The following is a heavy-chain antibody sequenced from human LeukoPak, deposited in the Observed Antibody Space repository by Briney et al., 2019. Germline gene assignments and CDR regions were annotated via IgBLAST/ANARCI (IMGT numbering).Heavy chain of an antibody. CDR1: GYTFTSYG. V-gene: IGHV1-18*01. CDR3: ARDYDFWSGYYTAGLFDC. CDR2: ISAYNGNT. J-gene: IGHJ4*02. D-gene: IGHD3-3*01. Sequence: ASVKVSCKASGYTFTSYGISWVRQAPGQGLEWMGWISAYNGNTNYAQKLQGRVTMTTDTSTSTAYMELRSLRSDDTAVYYCARDYDFWSGYYTAGLFDCWGQGTLVTVSS.